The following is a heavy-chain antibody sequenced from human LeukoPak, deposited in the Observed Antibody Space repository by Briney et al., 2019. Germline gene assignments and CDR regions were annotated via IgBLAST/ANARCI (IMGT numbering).Heavy chain of an antibody. CDR1: GFTFSSYA. Sequence: GGSPRLSCAASGFTFSSYAMSWVRQAPGKGLEWVSAISGSGGSTYYADSVKGRFTISRDNSKNTLYLQMNSLRAEDTAVYYCAKVSGRLLAPGAFDIWGQGTMVTVSS. CDR3: AKVSGRLLAPGAFDI. V-gene: IGHV3-23*01. CDR2: ISGSGGST. D-gene: IGHD2-15*01. J-gene: IGHJ3*02.